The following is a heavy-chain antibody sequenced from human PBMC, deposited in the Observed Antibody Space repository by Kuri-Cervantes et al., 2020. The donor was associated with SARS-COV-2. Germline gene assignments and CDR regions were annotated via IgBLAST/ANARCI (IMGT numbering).Heavy chain of an antibody. Sequence: ASVKVSCKASGYTFTGYYMHWVRQAPGQGLEWMGWINPNSGGTNYAQKFQGWVTMTRDTSISTVYMELSRLRSDDMAVYYCARGMVRGIIQYYYYAMDVWGQGTTVTVSS. CDR3: ARGMVRGIIQYYYYAMDV. V-gene: IGHV1-2*04. CDR1: GYTFTGYY. J-gene: IGHJ6*02. D-gene: IGHD3-10*01. CDR2: INPNSGGT.